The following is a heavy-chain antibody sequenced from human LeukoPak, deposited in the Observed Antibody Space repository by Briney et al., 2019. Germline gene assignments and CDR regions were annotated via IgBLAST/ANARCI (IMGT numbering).Heavy chain of an antibody. Sequence: ASVKVSCKASGYTFTSYDINWVRQATGQGLEWMGWMNPNSGNTGYAQKFQGRVTMTRNTSISTAYMELSSLRSEDTAVYYCARDTDIVVVPAAMSDPNWFDPGAREPWSPSPQ. V-gene: IGHV1-8*01. J-gene: IGHJ5*02. D-gene: IGHD2-2*01. CDR1: GYTFTSYD. CDR3: ARDTDIVVVPAAMSDPNWFDP. CDR2: MNPNSGNT.